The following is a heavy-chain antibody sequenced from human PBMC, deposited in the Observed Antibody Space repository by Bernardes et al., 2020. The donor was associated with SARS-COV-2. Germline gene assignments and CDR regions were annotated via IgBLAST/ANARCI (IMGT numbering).Heavy chain of an antibody. V-gene: IGHV4-39*01. Sequence: SETLSLTCTVSGGSITSTNYYWGWIRQPPGKGLEWIGSVSYYGTTSYNPSLKSRVTISADTSKNQFSLNLNSVTAADAAVYYCARATYDFYYWFEPWGQGTLVSVSS. CDR3: ARATYDFYYWFEP. CDR2: VSYYGTT. J-gene: IGHJ5*02. CDR1: GGSITSTNYY. D-gene: IGHD3-3*01.